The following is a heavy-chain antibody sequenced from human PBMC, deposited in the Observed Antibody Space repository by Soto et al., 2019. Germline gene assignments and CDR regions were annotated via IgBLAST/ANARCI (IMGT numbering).Heavy chain of an antibody. CDR2: ISYDGSNK. CDR1: GFTFSSYG. CDR3: AKATQGKYDFWSGYFPTRSDAHGMAV. D-gene: IGHD3-3*01. J-gene: IGHJ6*02. Sequence: PGGSLRLSCAASGFTFSSYGMHWVRQAPGKGLEWVAVISYDGSNKYYADSVKGRFTISRDNSKNTLYLQMNSLRAEDTAVYYCAKATQGKYDFWSGYFPTRSDAHGMAVWGQGTTVTVSS. V-gene: IGHV3-30*18.